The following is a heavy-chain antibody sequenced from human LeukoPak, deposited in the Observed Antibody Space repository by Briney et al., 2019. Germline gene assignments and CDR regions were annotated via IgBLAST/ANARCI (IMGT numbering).Heavy chain of an antibody. V-gene: IGHV3-66*01. Sequence: GGSRRPSCAASGITVSTNYMTWVGQAPGKGLEWGAVIYSGGNTYYAGSVKGRFTIARDNTKNAVDLQMNSLRGDDTAVYYCARDVGFIVGAPRGAFDIWGQGKMVTVSS. D-gene: IGHD1-26*01. CDR3: ARDVGFIVGAPRGAFDI. CDR2: IYSGGNT. J-gene: IGHJ3*02. CDR1: GITVSTNY.